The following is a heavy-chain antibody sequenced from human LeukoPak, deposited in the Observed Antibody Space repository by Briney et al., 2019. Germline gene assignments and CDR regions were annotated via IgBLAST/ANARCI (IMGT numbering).Heavy chain of an antibody. CDR2: INCSGGTT. CDR3: ARGIEVGGPFDY. V-gene: IGHV1-46*01. D-gene: IGHD3-10*01. Sequence: ASLKVSCKASGYSFSNYYMHWVRQAPGQGLEWLGIINCSGGTTNYAQKFQGRVTLTRDTSTSTVYMELSSLRSDDTAVYYCARGIEVGGPFDYWGQGTLVIVSS. J-gene: IGHJ4*02. CDR1: GYSFSNYY.